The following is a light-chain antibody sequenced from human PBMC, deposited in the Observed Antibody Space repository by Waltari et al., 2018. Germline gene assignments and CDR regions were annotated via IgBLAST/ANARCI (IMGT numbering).Light chain of an antibody. CDR2: GAS. J-gene: IGKJ1*01. Sequence: EVVLQQTAGTRSLEPGESATLSCRACQSVSRALASYQQKTVQAPRRLIYGASSRAPGIPDRFSGSGSGTDFSLTISILEPSDSAMYYCQHYVGLPATFGQGTKVEIK. CDR1: QSVSRA. CDR3: QHYVGLPAT. V-gene: IGKV3-20*01.